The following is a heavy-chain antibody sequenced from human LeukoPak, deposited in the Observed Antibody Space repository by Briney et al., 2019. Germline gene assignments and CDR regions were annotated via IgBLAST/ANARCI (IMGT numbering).Heavy chain of an antibody. V-gene: IGHV4-34*01. Sequence: PSETLSLTCAVYGGSFSGYYWSWIRQPPGKGLEWIGEINHSGSTNYNPSLKSRVTISVDTSKNQFSLKLSSVTAADTAVYYCARVGYDFWSGYYIRESYYFDYWGQGTLVTASS. D-gene: IGHD3-3*01. J-gene: IGHJ4*02. CDR2: INHSGST. CDR1: GGSFSGYY. CDR3: ARVGYDFWSGYYIRESYYFDY.